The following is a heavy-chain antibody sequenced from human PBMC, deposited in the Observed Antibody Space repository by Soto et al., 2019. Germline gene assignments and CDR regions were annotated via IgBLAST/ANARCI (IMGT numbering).Heavy chain of an antibody. V-gene: IGHV1-2*02. CDR3: ARDPLAAAGTIDERYYYYYYGMDV. CDR1: GYTFTGYY. CDR2: INPNSGGT. J-gene: IGHJ6*02. D-gene: IGHD6-13*01. Sequence: ASVKVSCKASGYTFTGYYMHWVRQAPGQGLEWMGWINPNSGGTNYAQKFQGRVTMTRDTSISTAYMELSRLRSDDTAVYYCARDPLAAAGTIDERYYYYYYGMDVWGQGTTVTVSS.